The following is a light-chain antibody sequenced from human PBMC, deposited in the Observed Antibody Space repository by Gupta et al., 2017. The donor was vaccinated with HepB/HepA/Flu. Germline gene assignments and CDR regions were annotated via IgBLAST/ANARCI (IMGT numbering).Light chain of an antibody. Sequence: EIVMTQSPATLSVSPGERATLSCRASQSVSSNLAWYQQKAGQAPRLLIFGASNRATDIPGRFSGSGSGTEFTLTISSLQSEDLAVYYCQQYNDWPLTFGQGTKVEIK. CDR1: QSVSSN. J-gene: IGKJ1*01. CDR2: GAS. CDR3: QQYNDWPLT. V-gene: IGKV3-15*01.